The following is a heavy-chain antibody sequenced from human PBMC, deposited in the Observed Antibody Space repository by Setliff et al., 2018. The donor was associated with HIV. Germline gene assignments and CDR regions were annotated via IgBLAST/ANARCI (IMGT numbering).Heavy chain of an antibody. CDR1: GGTFSSYT. Sequence: SVKVSCKASGGTFSSYTFSWVRQAPGQGLEWMGGIIPIFGTAHYAQKFQGRVTITADESTSTAYMELSSLSSEDTAIYHCARGLGYCSRNSCQTYFDYWGQGMLVTVS. CDR3: ARGLGYCSRNSCQTYFDY. J-gene: IGHJ4*02. D-gene: IGHD2-2*01. CDR2: IIPIFGTA. V-gene: IGHV1-69*13.